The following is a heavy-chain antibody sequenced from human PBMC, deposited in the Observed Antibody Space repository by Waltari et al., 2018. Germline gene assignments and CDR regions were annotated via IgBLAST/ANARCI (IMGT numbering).Heavy chain of an antibody. D-gene: IGHD1-26*01. V-gene: IGHV1-69*12. CDR2: IIPIFGTA. Sequence: QVQLVQSGAEVKKTGSYVKVSCKASGSTVSRHAISWVRQAPGQGLDWIGGIIPIFGTANYAQKFQGRVTITADESTSTAYMELSSLRSEDTAVYYCARDSVRPAGASFDYWGQGTLVTVSS. CDR3: ARDSVRPAGASFDY. J-gene: IGHJ4*02. CDR1: GSTVSRHA.